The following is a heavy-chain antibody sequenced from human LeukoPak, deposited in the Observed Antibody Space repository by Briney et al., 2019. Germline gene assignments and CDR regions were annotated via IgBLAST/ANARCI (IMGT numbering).Heavy chain of an antibody. CDR2: IKSKTDGGTT. D-gene: IGHD3-10*01. CDR3: TTDSPSTYYYGSGSYYKVVDY. Sequence: GGSLRLSCAASGFTFSNAWMSWVRQAPGKGLEWVGRIKSKTDGGTTDYAAPVKGRFTISRDDSKNTLYLQMNSLKTEDTAVYYCTTDSPSTYYYGSGSYYKVVDYWGQGTLVTVSS. CDR1: GFTFSNAW. V-gene: IGHV3-15*01. J-gene: IGHJ4*02.